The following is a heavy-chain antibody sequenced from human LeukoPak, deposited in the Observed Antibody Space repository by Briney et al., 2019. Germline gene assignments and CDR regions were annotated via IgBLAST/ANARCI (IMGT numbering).Heavy chain of an antibody. V-gene: IGHV3-30*18. J-gene: IGHJ6*03. CDR2: ISYDGSNK. D-gene: IGHD2-21*02. Sequence: GGTLRLSCAASGFTFSSYGMSWVRQAPGKGLEWVAVISYDGSNKYYADSVKGRFTISRDNSKNTLYLQMNSLRAEDTAVYYCAKDQYFVTGYYSYMDVWGKGTTVTISS. CDR3: AKDQYFVTGYYSYMDV. CDR1: GFTFSSYG.